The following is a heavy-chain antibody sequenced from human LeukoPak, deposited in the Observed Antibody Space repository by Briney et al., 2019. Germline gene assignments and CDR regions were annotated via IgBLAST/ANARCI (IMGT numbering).Heavy chain of an antibody. CDR2: INHSGST. J-gene: IGHJ4*02. D-gene: IGHD3-16*02. Sequence: SETLSLTCAVYGVSFSGYYWSWIRQSPGQGLEWIGEINHSGSTNYNPSLKSRVTISADTSKNQFSLMLSSVTAADTAVYYCARVRDYVWGRSRYTLYYFDYWGQGTQVTVSS. CDR3: ARVRDYVWGRSRYTLYYFDY. CDR1: GVSFSGYY. V-gene: IGHV4-34*01.